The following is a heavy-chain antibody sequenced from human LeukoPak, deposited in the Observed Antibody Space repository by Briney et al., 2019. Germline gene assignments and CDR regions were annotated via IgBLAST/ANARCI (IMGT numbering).Heavy chain of an antibody. CDR2: INPNSGGT. CDR3: ARGFNYGDPRSYFDY. Sequence: ASVKVSCKASGYTFTGYYMHWVRQAPGQGLEWMGWINPNSGGTNYAQKFQGWVTMTRDTSTSTAYMELSRLRSDDTAVYYCARGFNYGDPRSYFDYWGQGTLVTVSS. V-gene: IGHV1-2*04. CDR1: GYTFTGYY. D-gene: IGHD4-17*01. J-gene: IGHJ4*02.